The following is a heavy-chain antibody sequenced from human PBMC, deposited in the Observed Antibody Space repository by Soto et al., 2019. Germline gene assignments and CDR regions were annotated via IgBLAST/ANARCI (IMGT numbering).Heavy chain of an antibody. Sequence: ASVKVSCKASGYTFTSYGISWVRQAPGQGLEWMGWIIANIGKTNYAQKFQGRVTITADESTSTAYMELSSLRSEDTAVYYCARGSSAGLGAYYYYGMDVWGQGTTVTVSS. V-gene: IGHV1-18*01. D-gene: IGHD6-6*01. CDR1: GYTFTSYG. CDR2: IIANIGKT. J-gene: IGHJ6*02. CDR3: ARGSSAGLGAYYYYGMDV.